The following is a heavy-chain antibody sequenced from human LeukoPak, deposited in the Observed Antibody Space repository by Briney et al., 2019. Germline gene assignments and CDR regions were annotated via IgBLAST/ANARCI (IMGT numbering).Heavy chain of an antibody. CDR3: ARRPWRTGRSGSPAGYFDY. CDR1: GYTFTGYY. D-gene: IGHD1-26*01. CDR2: INPNSGGT. J-gene: IGHJ4*02. Sequence: ASVKVSCKASGYTFTGYYMHWVRQAPGQGLEWMGWINPNSGGTNYAQKFQGRVTMTRDTSISTAYMELSRLRSDDTAVYYCARRPWRTGRSGSPAGYFDYWGQGTLVTVSS. V-gene: IGHV1-2*02.